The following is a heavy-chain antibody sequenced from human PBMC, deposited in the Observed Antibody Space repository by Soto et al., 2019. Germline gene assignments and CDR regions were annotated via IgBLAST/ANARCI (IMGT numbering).Heavy chain of an antibody. J-gene: IGHJ4*02. CDR2: IGYNGRNK. V-gene: IGHV3-30*04. CDR3: ARELERVFDY. D-gene: IGHD1-1*01. Sequence: QVQLVESGGGMVQPGRSLRLSCAASGFTFSSYAMHWVRQAPGKGLEWVAVIGYNGRNKYYADSVKGRFTISRDNSKNTLYLQMNSLRIEDTAVYYCARELERVFDYWGQGTLVTVSS. CDR1: GFTFSSYA.